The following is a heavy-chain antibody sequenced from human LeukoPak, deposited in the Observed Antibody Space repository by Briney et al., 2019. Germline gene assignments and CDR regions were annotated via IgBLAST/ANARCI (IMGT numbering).Heavy chain of an antibody. Sequence: SETLSLTCTVSGASISDYYWSWIRQPPGKGLEWIGYIYYSGSSNYNPSLKGRVTISVDTSKNQFSLKLSSVTAADTAVYYCARARASGYYGAVDYWGQGTLVTVSS. CDR2: IYYSGSS. V-gene: IGHV4-59*01. CDR3: ARARASGYYGAVDY. J-gene: IGHJ4*02. CDR1: GASISDYY. D-gene: IGHD3-22*01.